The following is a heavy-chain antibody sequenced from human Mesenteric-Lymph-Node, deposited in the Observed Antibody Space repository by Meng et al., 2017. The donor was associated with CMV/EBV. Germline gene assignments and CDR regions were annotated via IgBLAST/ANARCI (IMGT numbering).Heavy chain of an antibody. CDR1: GDSITTSY. V-gene: IGHV4-59*01. CDR3: ARGTPNSSGWKRYYYYGMDV. Sequence: SETLSLTCAVSGDSITTSYWTWIRQPPGKGLEWIGSFYYSGSTNYNPSLKNRVTISVDTSKNQFSLKLSSVTAADTAVYYCARGTPNSSGWKRYYYYGMDVWGQGTTVTVSS. CDR2: FYYSGST. D-gene: IGHD6-19*01. J-gene: IGHJ6*02.